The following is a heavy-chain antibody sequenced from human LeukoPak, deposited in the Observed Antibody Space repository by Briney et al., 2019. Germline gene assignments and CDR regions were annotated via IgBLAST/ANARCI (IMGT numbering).Heavy chain of an antibody. CDR1: GFTFSSYG. Sequence: PGRSLRLSCAASGFTFSSYGMHWVRQAPGKGLEWVAVIWYDGSNKYYADSVKGRFTISRDNSKNTLYLQMNSLRAEDTAVYYCAREGHPNQYAFDIWGQGTMVTVSS. CDR3: AREGHPNQYAFDI. J-gene: IGHJ3*02. CDR2: IWYDGSNK. D-gene: IGHD1-14*01. V-gene: IGHV3-33*01.